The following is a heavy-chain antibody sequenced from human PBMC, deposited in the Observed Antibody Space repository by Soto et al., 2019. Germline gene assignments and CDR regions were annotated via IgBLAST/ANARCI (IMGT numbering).Heavy chain of an antibody. V-gene: IGHV1-18*01. D-gene: IGHD2-8*01. CDR2: VSAYIGTT. CDR3: ARDDVGYWSNDICYTKPLDD. Sequence: ASVKVSCKASGYTFTSWGISWVRQAPGQGPEWGGWVSAYIGTTDYAQKHQGRVNMTADTSTNTGYMELRSLGSDDSAVYYCARDDVGYWSNDICYTKPLDDWGQGTPVTVSS. J-gene: IGHJ4*02. CDR1: GYTFTSWG.